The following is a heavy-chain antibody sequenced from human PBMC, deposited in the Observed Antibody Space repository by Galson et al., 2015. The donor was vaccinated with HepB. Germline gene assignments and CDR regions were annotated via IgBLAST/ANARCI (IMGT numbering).Heavy chain of an antibody. Sequence: SLRLSCAASGFTFSSYNMNWVRQAPGKGLEWVSSISSSTGYIYYADSVKGRFTISRDNARNSLYLQMNSMRAEDTAVYYCARDVDIPDCWGRGTLVTVSS. V-gene: IGHV3-21*01. CDR2: ISSSTGYI. D-gene: IGHD3-9*01. CDR3: ARDVDIPDC. J-gene: IGHJ4*02. CDR1: GFTFSSYN.